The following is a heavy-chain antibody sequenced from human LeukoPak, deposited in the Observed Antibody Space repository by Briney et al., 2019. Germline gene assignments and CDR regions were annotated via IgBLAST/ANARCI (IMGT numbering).Heavy chain of an antibody. CDR1: GDSVSSNSAA. V-gene: IGHV6-1*01. CDR3: AMAHNYDFWSGSPVEY. J-gene: IGHJ4*02. D-gene: IGHD3-3*01. Sequence: SQTLSLTCAISGDSVSSNSAAWNWIRQSPSRGLEWLGRTYYRSKWYNDYAVSVKSRITINPDTSKNQFSLQLNSVTPEDTAVYYCAMAHNYDFWSGSPVEYWGQGTLVTVSS. CDR2: TYYRSKWYN.